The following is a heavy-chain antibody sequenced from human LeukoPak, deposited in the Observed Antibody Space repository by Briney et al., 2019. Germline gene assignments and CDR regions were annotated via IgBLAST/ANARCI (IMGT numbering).Heavy chain of an antibody. V-gene: IGHV3-23*01. CDR2: ISGSGGST. Sequence: GGSLRLSCAPSGFTFSSYAMSWVRQAPGTGLEWASAISGSGGSTYYADSVKGRFTISRDNSKNTLYLQMNSLRAEDTAVYYCAKILGRTYYGMDVWGQGTTVTVSS. CDR3: AKILGRTYYGMDV. J-gene: IGHJ6*02. CDR1: GFTFSSYA. D-gene: IGHD3-16*01.